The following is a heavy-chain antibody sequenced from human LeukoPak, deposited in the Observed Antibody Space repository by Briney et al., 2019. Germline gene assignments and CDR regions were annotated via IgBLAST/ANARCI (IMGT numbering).Heavy chain of an antibody. CDR3: ARSQAYCSSTTCYVNWFDP. J-gene: IGHJ5*02. CDR2: IYYSGST. Sequence: SETLSLTCTVSGGSISTYYWSWIRRPPGKGLQWIGYIYYSGSTNYNPSLKSRVTISVDTSKNQFSLKLSSVTAADTAVYYCARSQAYCSSTTCYVNWFDPWGQGTLVTVSS. V-gene: IGHV4-59*01. CDR1: GGSISTYY. D-gene: IGHD2-2*01.